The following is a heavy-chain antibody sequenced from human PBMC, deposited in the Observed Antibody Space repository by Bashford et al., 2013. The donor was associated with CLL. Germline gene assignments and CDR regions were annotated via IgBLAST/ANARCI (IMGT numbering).Heavy chain of an antibody. J-gene: IGHJ4*02. V-gene: IGHV3-74*01. CDR2: INSDGSST. Sequence: GSLRFSCAASGFTFSSYWMHWVRQAPGKGLVWVSRINSDGSSTSYADSVKGRFTISRDNAKNTLYLQMNSLRAEDTAVYYCARGYYYDSSGYFPIDYWGQGTLVTVSS. CDR1: GFTFSSYW. D-gene: IGHD3-22*01. CDR3: ARGYYYDSSGYFPIDY.